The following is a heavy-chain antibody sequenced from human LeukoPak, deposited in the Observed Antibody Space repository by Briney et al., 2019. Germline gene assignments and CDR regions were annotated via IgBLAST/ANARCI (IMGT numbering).Heavy chain of an antibody. V-gene: IGHV3-21*01. Sequence: GGFLRLSCAASGFTFSSYSMNWVRQAPGKGLEWVSSISSSSSYIYYADSVKGRFTISRDNAKNSLYLQMNSLRAEDTAVYYCARAGSSSGPYYFDYWGQGTLVTVSS. CDR2: ISSSSSYI. J-gene: IGHJ4*02. CDR3: ARAGSSSGPYYFDY. CDR1: GFTFSSYS. D-gene: IGHD6-19*01.